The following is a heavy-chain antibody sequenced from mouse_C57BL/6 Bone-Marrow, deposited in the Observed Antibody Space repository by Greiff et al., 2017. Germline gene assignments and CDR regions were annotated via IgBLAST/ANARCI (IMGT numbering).Heavy chain of an antibody. CDR3: ARRQLNYYAMDY. J-gene: IGHJ4*01. V-gene: IGHV1-82*01. Sequence: QVQLQQSGPELVKPGASVKISCKASGYAFSSSWMNWVKQRPGKGLEWIGRIYPGDGDTNYNGKFKGKATLTAAKSSSTAYMQLSSLTSEDSAVYFCARRQLNYYAMDYWGQGTSVTVSS. CDR2: IYPGDGDT. CDR1: GYAFSSSW. D-gene: IGHD3-2*02.